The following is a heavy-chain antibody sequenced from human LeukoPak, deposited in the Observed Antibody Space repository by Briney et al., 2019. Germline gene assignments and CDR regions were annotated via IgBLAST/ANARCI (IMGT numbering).Heavy chain of an antibody. Sequence: PGGSLRLSCAASGFTFSSYAMSWVRQAPGKGLEWVAVISYDGSNKYYADSVKGRFTISRDNSKDTLYLQMNSLRAEDTAVYYCAKDSYSYGKRYFDYWGQGTLVTVSS. J-gene: IGHJ4*02. CDR1: GFTFSSYA. CDR2: ISYDGSNK. CDR3: AKDSYSYGKRYFDY. V-gene: IGHV3-30*18. D-gene: IGHD5-18*01.